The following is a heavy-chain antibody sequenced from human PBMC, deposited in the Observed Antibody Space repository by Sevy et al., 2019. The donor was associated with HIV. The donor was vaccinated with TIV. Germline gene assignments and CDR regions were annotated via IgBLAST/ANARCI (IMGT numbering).Heavy chain of an antibody. V-gene: IGHV4-59*01. CDR1: GGSISSYY. D-gene: IGHD3-10*01. CDR3: ASQRAITMVRGVIDDAFDI. Sequence: SETLSLTCTVSGGSISSYYWSWIRQPPGKGLEWIGYIYYSGSTNYSPSLKSRVTISVDTSKNQFSLKLSSVTAADTAVYYCASQRAITMVRGVIDDAFDIWGQGTMVTVSS. CDR2: IYYSGST. J-gene: IGHJ3*02.